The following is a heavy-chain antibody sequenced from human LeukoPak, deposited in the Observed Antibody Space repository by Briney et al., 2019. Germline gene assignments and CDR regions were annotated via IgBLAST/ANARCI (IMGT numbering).Heavy chain of an antibody. CDR2: IYYSGNT. J-gene: IGHJ3*02. D-gene: IGHD6-19*01. V-gene: IGHV4-39*01. CDR1: GGSLTSTSDY. CDR3: ARQGYGSGWYPLDI. Sequence: PSETLSLTCTVSGGSLTSTSDYWVWIRQPPGKGLEWIGTIYYSGNTYYSPSLKSRVTISVDTSKNQFSLKLSSVTAADTAVYYCARQGYGSGWYPLDIWGQGTMVTVSS.